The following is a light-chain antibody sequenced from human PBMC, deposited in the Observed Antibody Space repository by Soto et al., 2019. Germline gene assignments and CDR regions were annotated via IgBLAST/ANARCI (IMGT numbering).Light chain of an antibody. CDR1: QTFNNNY. J-gene: IGKJ1*01. CDR3: HQYGNSPQT. Sequence: EIVLTQSPGTLSLSPGERAILSCRASQTFNNNYLAWCQQKPGQAPRLLIYGASSRATGIPDRFSGSGSGTVFTLTINILEPDDFAVYYCHQYGNSPQTFGQGTKVDNK. CDR2: GAS. V-gene: IGKV3-20*01.